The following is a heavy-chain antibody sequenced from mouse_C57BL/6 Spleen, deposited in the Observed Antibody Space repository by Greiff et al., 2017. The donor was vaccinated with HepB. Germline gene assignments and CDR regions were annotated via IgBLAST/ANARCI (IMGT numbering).Heavy chain of an antibody. CDR2: ISGGGGNT. Sequence: EVKLVESGGGLVKPGGSLKLSCAASGFTFSSYTMSWVRQTPEKRLEWVATISGGGGNTYYPDSVKGRFTISGENAKNTLYLQMSSLRAEDTALYYCARRKAAYYYAMDYWGQGTSVTVSS. V-gene: IGHV5-9*01. J-gene: IGHJ4*01. CDR3: ARRKAAYYYAMDY. CDR1: GFTFSSYT.